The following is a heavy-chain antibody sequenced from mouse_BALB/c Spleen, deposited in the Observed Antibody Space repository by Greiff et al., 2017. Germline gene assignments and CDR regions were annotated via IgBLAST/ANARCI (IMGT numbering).Heavy chain of an antibody. V-gene: IGHV2-9*02. CDR1: GFSLTSYG. J-gene: IGHJ4*01. Sequence: VKLVESGPGLVAPSQSLSITCTVSGFSLTSYGVHWVRQPPGKGLEWLGVIWAGGSTNYNSALMSRLSISKDNSKSQVFLKMNSLQTDDTAMYYCAREGFGLRRRPYYAMDDWGQGTSVTVSS. CDR2: IWAGGST. D-gene: IGHD2-4*01. CDR3: AREGFGLRRRPYYAMDD.